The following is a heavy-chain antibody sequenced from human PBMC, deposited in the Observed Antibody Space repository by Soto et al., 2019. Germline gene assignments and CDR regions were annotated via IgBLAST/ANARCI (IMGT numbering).Heavy chain of an antibody. J-gene: IGHJ4*02. V-gene: IGHV3-74*01. Sequence: EVQLVESGGGLVQPGGSLRLSCAASGFTFNTYWMHWVRQAPGKGLVWVSRIKSDGSYTNYADSVKGRFTISRDNVKNTLLLQINSLGAEDTAVYYCATGGSGYFTYWGQGTLVTVSS. D-gene: IGHD3-22*01. CDR3: ATGGSGYFTY. CDR2: IKSDGSYT. CDR1: GFTFNTYW.